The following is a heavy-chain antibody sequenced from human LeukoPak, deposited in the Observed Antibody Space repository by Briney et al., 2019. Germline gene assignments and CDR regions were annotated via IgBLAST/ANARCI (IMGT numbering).Heavy chain of an antibody. J-gene: IGHJ6*02. CDR2: TYYRSKWYN. Sequence: SQTLSLTCAISGDSVSSNSAAWNWIRQSPSRGLEWLGRTYYRSKWYNDYAVSVKSRITINPDTSKNQFSLQLNSVTPEDTAVYYCARGIDIVVVVAATELYGMDVWGQGTTVTVSS. CDR3: ARGIDIVVVVAATELYGMDV. CDR1: GDSVSSNSAA. D-gene: IGHD2-15*01. V-gene: IGHV6-1*01.